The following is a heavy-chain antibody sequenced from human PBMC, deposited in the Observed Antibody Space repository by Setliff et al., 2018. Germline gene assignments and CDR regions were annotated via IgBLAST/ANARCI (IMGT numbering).Heavy chain of an antibody. Sequence: KPSETLSLTCAVYGGSFSAYYWSWIRQPPGKGLEWIGEINHSGSTYYNPSLKSRVTISVDTSKNQFSLKLSSVTAADTAVYYCARFAGSSWVDYWGQGTLVTVSS. CDR1: GGSFSAYY. V-gene: IGHV4-34*01. J-gene: IGHJ4*02. D-gene: IGHD6-13*01. CDR3: ARFAGSSWVDY. CDR2: INHSGST.